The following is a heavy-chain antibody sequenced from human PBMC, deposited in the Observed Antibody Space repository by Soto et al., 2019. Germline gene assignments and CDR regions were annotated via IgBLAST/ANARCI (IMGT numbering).Heavy chain of an antibody. CDR3: ANSKSQDGDYGTEYFQH. D-gene: IGHD4-17*01. CDR2: IYWDDAK. V-gene: IGHV2-5*02. J-gene: IGHJ1*01. CDR1: GFSLSTSVVG. Sequence: QITLKESGPTLVKPTQTLTLTCTFSGFSLSTSVVGVGWIRQPPGKALERLALIYWDDAKRYSPSLTSRTTITKDNSKRHVVLTMPNMDPMATATYYCANSKSQDGDYGTEYFQHWGQGTLVTVSS.